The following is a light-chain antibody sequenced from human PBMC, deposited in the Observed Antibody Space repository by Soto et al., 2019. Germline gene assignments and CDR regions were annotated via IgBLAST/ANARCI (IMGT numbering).Light chain of an antibody. CDR2: YDD. J-gene: IGLJ3*02. CDR3: AAWDDSLNGWV. V-gene: IGLV1-36*01. Sequence: QSVLTQPPSVSEVPRQRVTISCSGSSSNIGNHAVNWFQQLPGKSPKLLIYYDDLLPSGVSDRFSASKSGSSASLAISGLQSEDEADYYCAAWDDSLNGWVFGGGTKVTVL. CDR1: SSNIGNHA.